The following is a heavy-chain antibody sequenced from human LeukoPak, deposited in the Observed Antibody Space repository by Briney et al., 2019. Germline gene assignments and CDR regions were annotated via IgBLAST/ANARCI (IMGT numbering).Heavy chain of an antibody. J-gene: IGHJ4*02. D-gene: IGHD1-7*01. CDR3: ARDYWWNYDY. CDR1: GFTFSSYG. CDR2: ISKDGSDK. V-gene: IGHV3-30*03. Sequence: GGSLRLSCAASGFTFSSYGMHWVRQAPGKGLEWVAVISKDGSDKYYPGSVRGRFTISRDNSKNTIYLQMDSLRAEDTAIYYCARDYWWNYDYWGQGTLVTVSS.